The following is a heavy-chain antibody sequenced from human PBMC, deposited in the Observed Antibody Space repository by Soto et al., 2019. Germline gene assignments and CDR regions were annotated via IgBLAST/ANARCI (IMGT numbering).Heavy chain of an antibody. CDR3: AKEAPTFTDVVVVPAADYYFDY. CDR2: ISYDGSNK. J-gene: IGHJ4*02. D-gene: IGHD2-2*01. CDR1: GFTFSSYA. V-gene: IGHV3-30-3*01. Sequence: GGSLRLSCAASGFTFSSYAMHWVRQAPGKGLEWVAVISYDGSNKYYADSVKGRFTISRDNSKNTLYLQMNSLRAEDTAVYYCAKEAPTFTDVVVVPAADYYFDYWGQGTLVTVSS.